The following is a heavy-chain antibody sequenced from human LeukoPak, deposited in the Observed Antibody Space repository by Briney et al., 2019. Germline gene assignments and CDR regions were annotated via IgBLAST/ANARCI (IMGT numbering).Heavy chain of an antibody. CDR3: ARDHYDSSGYYLYYFDY. D-gene: IGHD3-22*01. CDR1: GFTFSSYS. V-gene: IGHV3-21*01. Sequence: GGSLRLSCAASGFTFSSYSMNWVRQAPGKGLEWVSSISSSSSYIYHADSVKGRFTISRDNAKNSLYLQMNSLRAEDTAVYYCARDHYDSSGYYLYYFDYWGQGTLVTVSS. J-gene: IGHJ4*02. CDR2: ISSSSSYI.